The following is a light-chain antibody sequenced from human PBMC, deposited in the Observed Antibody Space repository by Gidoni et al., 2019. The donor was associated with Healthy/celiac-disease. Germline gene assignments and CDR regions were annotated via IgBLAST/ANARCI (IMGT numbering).Light chain of an antibody. CDR1: QSVSSSY. J-gene: IGKJ2*04. CDR2: GAS. CDR3: QQYGSSPLMCS. V-gene: IGKV3-20*01. Sequence: ELVLTQSPGTLSLSPGERATLSCRASQSVSSSYLAWYQQKPGQAPRLLIYGASSRATGIPDRFSGSGSGTDFTLTISRLEPSDFAVYYCQQYGSSPLMCSFGQXTKLEIK.